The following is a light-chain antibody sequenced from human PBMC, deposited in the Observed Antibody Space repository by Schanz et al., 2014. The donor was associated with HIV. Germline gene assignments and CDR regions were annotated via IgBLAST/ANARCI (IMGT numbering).Light chain of an antibody. V-gene: IGKV1-5*03. J-gene: IGKJ2*01. CDR1: QSINRW. CDR3: QQYNDGSYT. CDR2: QAS. Sequence: DIQMTQSPSTLSTSVGDTVTITCRASQSINRWLAWYQQKPGKAPNLLIYQASTLETGVPSRFSGSGSGTEFTLAISSLQPEDFATYYCQQYNDGSYTFGQGTKLEIK.